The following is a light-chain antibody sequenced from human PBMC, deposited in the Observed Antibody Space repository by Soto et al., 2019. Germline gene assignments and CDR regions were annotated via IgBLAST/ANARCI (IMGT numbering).Light chain of an antibody. CDR3: ASWDDSLSAEV. J-gene: IGLJ1*01. CDR2: RNN. Sequence: QSVLTQPPSTSGTPGQRVTISCSGSTPNIGRNYVYWYQQFPGTAPKLLIYRNNQRTSGVPDRFSGSRSDTSASLAIRGLRSEDEAYYFCASWDDSLSAEVFGTGTKLTVL. V-gene: IGLV1-47*01. CDR1: TPNIGRNY.